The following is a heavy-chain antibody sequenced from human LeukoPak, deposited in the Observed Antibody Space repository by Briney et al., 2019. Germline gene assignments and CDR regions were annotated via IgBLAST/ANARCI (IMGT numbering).Heavy chain of an antibody. J-gene: IGHJ6*03. V-gene: IGHV1-2*02. CDR3: ARVVCSSTSCYHMDV. CDR2: INPNSGGT. CDR1: GYTFTGYY. Sequence: WASVKVSCKASGYTFTGYYMHWVRQAPGQGLEWMGWINPNSGGTNYAQKFQGRVTMTRDTSISTAYMELSRLRSDDTAVYYCARVVCSSTSCYHMDVWGKGTTVTVSS. D-gene: IGHD2-2*01.